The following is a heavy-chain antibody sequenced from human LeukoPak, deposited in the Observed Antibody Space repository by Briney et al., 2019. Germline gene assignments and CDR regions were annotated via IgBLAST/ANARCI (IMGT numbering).Heavy chain of an antibody. CDR3: ARVGDYDSSGYHY. CDR1: GFTFSSYW. J-gene: IGHJ4*02. Sequence: GGSLRLSCAASGFTFSSYWMHWVRQAPGKGLEWVSYISSSSSTIYYADSVKGRFTISRDNAKNSLYLQMNSLRAEDTAVYYCARVGDYDSSGYHYWGQGTLVTVSS. V-gene: IGHV3-48*01. CDR2: ISSSSSTI. D-gene: IGHD3-22*01.